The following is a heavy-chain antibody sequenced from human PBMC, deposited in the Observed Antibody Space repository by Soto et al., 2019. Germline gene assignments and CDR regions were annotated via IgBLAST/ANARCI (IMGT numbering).Heavy chain of an antibody. CDR1: GGPISSGGYS. Sequence: QVQLQESGPGLVTPSQALSLTCSVSGGPISSGGYSWSWIRQHPGKGLEWIGYIFYSGATYYNPSLKSRSCISVDTSKNPFSLRLSSVTAADTAVYYCARVQPYDYGSNSGWFDPWGQGTLVTVSA. CDR3: ARVQPYDYGSNSGWFDP. CDR2: IFYSGAT. D-gene: IGHD4-17*01. V-gene: IGHV4-31*03. J-gene: IGHJ5*02.